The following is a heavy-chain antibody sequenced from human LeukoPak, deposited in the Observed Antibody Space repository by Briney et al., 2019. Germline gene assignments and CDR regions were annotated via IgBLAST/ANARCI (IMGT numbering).Heavy chain of an antibody. CDR3: ARGPDVTPISGYYSFVY. V-gene: IGHV4-4*07. CDR2: VSDTGRA. CDR1: GGSITGYY. D-gene: IGHD5-12*01. J-gene: IGHJ4*02. Sequence: PSETLSLTCTVSGGSITGYYWTWIRQPAGKGLEWIGRVSDTGRAYYNPSLERRVTISLDTSNNRFSLKVTSVTAADTDVYYCARGPDVTPISGYYSFVYWGQGTLVSVSS.